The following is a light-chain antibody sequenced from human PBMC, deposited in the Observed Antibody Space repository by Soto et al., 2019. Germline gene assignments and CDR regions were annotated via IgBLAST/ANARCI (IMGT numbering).Light chain of an antibody. Sequence: QSVLTQPPSASGSPGQSVTISCTGTKNDIGVYDFVSWYQHHPGKAPRLIIYEVVQRPSGVPDRFSGSKSGKTASLTVSGLQAADEADYFCKSYAGSNTYVFGSGTQLTVL. J-gene: IGLJ1*01. CDR3: KSYAGSNTYV. CDR2: EVV. CDR1: KNDIGVYDF. V-gene: IGLV2-8*01.